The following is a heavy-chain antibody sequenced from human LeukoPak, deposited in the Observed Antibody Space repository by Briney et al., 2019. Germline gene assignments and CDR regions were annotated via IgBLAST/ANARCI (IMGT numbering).Heavy chain of an antibody. CDR2: INPSGGNT. J-gene: IGHJ4*02. CDR3: ATSCCSGGSCYFDY. CDR1: GYIFTSYY. D-gene: IGHD2-15*01. Sequence: GASVKVSCKASGYIFTSYYIHWVRQAPGQGLEWVGIINPSGGNTNYAQKFQGRVTMTRDTSISTAYMELSRLRSDDTAVYYCATSCCSGGSCYFDYWGQGTLVTVSS. V-gene: IGHV1-46*01.